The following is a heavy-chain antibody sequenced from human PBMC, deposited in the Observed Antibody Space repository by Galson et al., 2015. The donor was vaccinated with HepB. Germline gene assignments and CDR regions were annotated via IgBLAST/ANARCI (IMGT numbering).Heavy chain of an antibody. CDR2: INGRGSTR. CDR3: VKEGAWFGGDWFDP. Sequence: SLRLSCAGSGFIFRHHAMAWIRQAPGKGLEWVSGINGRGSTRSYSDAVKGRFSISRDNSKDTGFLQMDNLRPEDTAVYYCVKEGAWFGGDWFDPWGQGALVTVS. D-gene: IGHD3-16*01. J-gene: IGHJ5*02. CDR1: GFIFRHHA. V-gene: IGHV3-23*01.